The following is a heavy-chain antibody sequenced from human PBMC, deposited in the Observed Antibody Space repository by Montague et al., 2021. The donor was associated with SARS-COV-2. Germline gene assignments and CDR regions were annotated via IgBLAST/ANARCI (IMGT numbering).Heavy chain of an antibody. J-gene: IGHJ6*02. V-gene: IGHV4-59*01. CDR3: ARDRRFLEWLGLYYYYGMDV. D-gene: IGHD3-3*01. CDR2: IYYSGST. Sequence: SETLSLTCTVSGGSISRYYWSWIRQPPGKGLEWIGDIYYSGSTNYNPSLKSRVTISVDTSKNQFSLKLSSVTAADTAVYYCARDRRFLEWLGLYYYYGMDVWGQGTTVTVSS. CDR1: GGSISRYY.